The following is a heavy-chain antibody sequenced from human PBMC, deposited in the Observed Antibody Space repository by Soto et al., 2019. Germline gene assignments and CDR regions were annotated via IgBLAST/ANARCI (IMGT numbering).Heavy chain of an antibody. D-gene: IGHD2-8*02. V-gene: IGHV3-23*01. CDR3: AKDMVHCTGTRCARYFEK. CDR1: KFTFSTYA. Sequence: EVQLLESGGGLVQRGGSLRLSCAASKFTFSTYAMTWVRQAPGKGLEWGSDISGSGNNTYYADSVKGRFTISRDNTKSTLYLQMNSLRAEDTAEYYCAKDMVHCTGTRCARYFEKWGRGTLVTVSS. J-gene: IGHJ4*02. CDR2: ISGSGNNT.